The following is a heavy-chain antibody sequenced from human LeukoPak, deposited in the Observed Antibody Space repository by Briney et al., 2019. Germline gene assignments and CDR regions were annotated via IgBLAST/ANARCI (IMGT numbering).Heavy chain of an antibody. CDR2: IYSSGTT. CDR1: GGSISSYY. J-gene: IGHJ4*02. CDR3: AREGHGEYFDY. Sequence: SETLSLTCTVSGGSISSYYWSWIRQPPGKGLEWIGYIYSSGTTNYNPSLKSRVTISVDTSKNQFSLKLSSVTAADTAVYYCAREGHGEYFDYWGQGTLVTVSS. V-gene: IGHV4-59*01.